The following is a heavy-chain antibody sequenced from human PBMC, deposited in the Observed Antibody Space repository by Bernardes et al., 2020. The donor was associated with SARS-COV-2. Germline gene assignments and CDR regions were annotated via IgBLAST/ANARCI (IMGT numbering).Heavy chain of an antibody. Sequence: GGSLRLSCAASGFNVSSNYMSWVRQAPGKGLEWVSVIYSGGSTFYADSVKGRFTISRDNSKNTLYLQMNSLRAEDTAVYYCARDLDYYGMDVWGQGTTVTVSS. CDR1: GFNVSSNY. J-gene: IGHJ6*02. CDR2: IYSGGST. V-gene: IGHV3-66*01. CDR3: ARDLDYYGMDV.